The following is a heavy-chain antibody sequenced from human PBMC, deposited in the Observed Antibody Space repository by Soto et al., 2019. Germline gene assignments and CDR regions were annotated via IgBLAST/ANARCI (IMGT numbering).Heavy chain of an antibody. Sequence: QVQLVQSGAEVKRPGSSVKVSCKASGGTFNNYALSWVRQAPGQGLEWVGGIIHIFNSANYAQKLQDRVTITADDSTRTAYMELRSLRPADTAVYYCAREVTVASYSFDFWGQGTLVTVSS. CDR1: GGTFNNYA. D-gene: IGHD5-12*01. J-gene: IGHJ4*02. CDR3: AREVTVASYSFDF. V-gene: IGHV1-69*01. CDR2: IIHIFNSA.